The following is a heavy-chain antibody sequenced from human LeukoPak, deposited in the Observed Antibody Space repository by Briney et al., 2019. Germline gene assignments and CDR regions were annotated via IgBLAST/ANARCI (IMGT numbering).Heavy chain of an antibody. V-gene: IGHV3-23*01. D-gene: IGHD3-22*01. CDR3: AKGPKIAQYFHH. Sequence: GGSLRLSCAASAFTFSSYAMNWVRQAPGKGLEWVSAISGSGDNTYYADSVKGRFTISRDNSKNTLYLQLNSLRAEDTAIYYCAKGPKIAQYFHHWGQGTLVTVSS. CDR2: ISGSGDNT. J-gene: IGHJ1*01. CDR1: AFTFSSYA.